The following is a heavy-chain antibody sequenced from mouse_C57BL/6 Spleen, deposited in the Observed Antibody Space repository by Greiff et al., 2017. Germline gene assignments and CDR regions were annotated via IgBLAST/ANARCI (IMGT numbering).Heavy chain of an antibody. J-gene: IGHJ3*01. Sequence: DVMLVEPGGGLVQPGGSLSLSCAASGFTFTDYYMSWVRQPPGKALEWLGFIRNKGNGYTTEYSASVKGRFTISRDNSQSILYLQMNALRAEDSATYYCAGAPLGGFAYWGQGTLVTVSA. CDR1: GFTFTDYY. V-gene: IGHV7-3*01. CDR3: AGAPLGGFAY. D-gene: IGHD3-3*01. CDR2: IRNKGNGYTT.